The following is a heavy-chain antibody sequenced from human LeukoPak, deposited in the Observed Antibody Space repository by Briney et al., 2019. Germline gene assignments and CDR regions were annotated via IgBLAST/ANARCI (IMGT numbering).Heavy chain of an antibody. CDR1: GEPFSGYY. V-gene: IGHV4-34*01. CDR3: ARLVPEKFFEWDPEGYFDY. D-gene: IGHD3-3*01. Sequence: PSETLSLTCAVSGEPFSGYYWTWIRQSPGKGLEWIGQINRDGRTKYMPSLKSRVTLSIDTSKNHFSLNLTLVTAADTAVYYCARLVPEKFFEWDPEGYFDYWGQGALVTVSS. J-gene: IGHJ4*02. CDR2: INRDGRT.